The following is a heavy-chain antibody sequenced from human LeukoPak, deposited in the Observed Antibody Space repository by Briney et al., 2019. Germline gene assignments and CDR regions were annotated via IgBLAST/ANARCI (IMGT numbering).Heavy chain of an antibody. D-gene: IGHD6-13*01. CDR1: GFTFNTYS. J-gene: IGHJ6*02. CDR3: ARDVAAAKFGMDV. Sequence: PGGSLRLSCTASGFTFNTYSMNWVRQAPGKGLEWVSYVSSSSRTIYYADSVKGRFTISRDNAKNSLYLQMNSLRAEDTAVYYCARDVAAAKFGMDVWGQGTTVTVSS. CDR2: VSSSSRTI. V-gene: IGHV3-48*04.